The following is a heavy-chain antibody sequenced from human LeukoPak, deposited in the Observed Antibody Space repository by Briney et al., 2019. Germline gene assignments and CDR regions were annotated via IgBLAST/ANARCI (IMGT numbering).Heavy chain of an antibody. CDR2: ISGSSSTI. Sequence: GGSLRLSCAASGFTFSSYCMYWVRQAPGKGLEWVSSISGSSSTIYYADSVKGRFTISRDNAKNSLYLQMNSLRAEDTAVYYCARDSPRVGQYYDFWSGYLGGSFDYWGQGTLVTVSS. CDR1: GFTFSSYC. CDR3: ARDSPRVGQYYDFWSGYLGGSFDY. D-gene: IGHD3-3*01. J-gene: IGHJ4*02. V-gene: IGHV3-48*04.